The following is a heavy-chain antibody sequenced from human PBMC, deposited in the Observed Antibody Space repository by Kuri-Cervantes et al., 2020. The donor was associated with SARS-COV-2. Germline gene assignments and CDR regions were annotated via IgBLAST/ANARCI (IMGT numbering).Heavy chain of an antibody. D-gene: IGHD2/OR15-2a*01. CDR2: IYSSGTT. CDR3: ARHPKTIPQYHFDY. Sequence: GESLKISCAASGFTFSSYWMHWVRQAPGKGLEWVSIIYSSGTTYYADSVKGRFTISRDNSKNTLYLHMNSLRAEDTAVYHCARHPKTIPQYHFDYWGQGTLVTVSS. CDR1: GFTFSSYW. V-gene: IGHV3-66*04. J-gene: IGHJ4*02.